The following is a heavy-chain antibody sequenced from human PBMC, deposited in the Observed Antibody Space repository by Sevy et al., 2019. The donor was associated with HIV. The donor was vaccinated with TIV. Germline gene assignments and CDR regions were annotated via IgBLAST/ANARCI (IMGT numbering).Heavy chain of an antibody. CDR2: IYTSGST. CDR3: ARERAAGSHFDY. V-gene: IGHV4-4*07. D-gene: IGHD6-13*01. CDR1: GGSISSYY. Sequence: SQTLSLTCTVSGGSISSYYWSWIRQPAGKGLEWIGRIYTSGSTNYNPSLKSRVTMSVDTSKNQFSLKLSSVTAADTAVYYCARERAAGSHFDYWGQGTLVTVSS. J-gene: IGHJ4*02.